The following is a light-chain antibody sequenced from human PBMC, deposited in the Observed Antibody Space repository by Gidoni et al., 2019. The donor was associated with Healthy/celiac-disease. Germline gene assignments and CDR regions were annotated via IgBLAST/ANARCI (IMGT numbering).Light chain of an antibody. Sequence: EIVLTHSPGTLSFSPGERATLSCRASQSVSSSYLAWYQQKPGQAPRLLIYGASSRATGIPDRFSGSGSGTDFTLTISRLEPEDFAVYYCQQYGSSPCSFGQGTKLEIK. V-gene: IGKV3-20*01. J-gene: IGKJ2*04. CDR1: QSVSSSY. CDR3: QQYGSSPCS. CDR2: GAS.